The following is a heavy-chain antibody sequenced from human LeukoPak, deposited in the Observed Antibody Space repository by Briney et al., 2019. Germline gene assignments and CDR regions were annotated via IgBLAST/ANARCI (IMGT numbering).Heavy chain of an antibody. CDR3: AKGAQQGSCTSGSCSWGDY. V-gene: IGHV3-30*02. CDR2: IRYDGSNK. D-gene: IGHD2-15*01. Sequence: PGGSLRLSCAASGFTFSSYGMHWVRQAPGKALEWVTFIRYDGSNKYYADSVKGRFTISRDNSKNTLYLQMNSLRAEDTAVYYCAKGAQQGSCTSGSCSWGDYWGQGTLVTVSS. CDR1: GFTFSSYG. J-gene: IGHJ4*02.